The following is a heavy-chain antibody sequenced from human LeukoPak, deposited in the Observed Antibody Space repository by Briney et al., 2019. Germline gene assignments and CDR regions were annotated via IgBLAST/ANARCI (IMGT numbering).Heavy chain of an antibody. CDR1: GYSISSGYY. D-gene: IGHD6-13*01. Sequence: SETLSLTCTVSGYSISSGYYWGWIRQPPGKGLEWIGYIFNGGSTNYNPSLKGRVTMSIDTSRDQFSLRLSSVTAADTAIYYCASRPAGSTWYGVFDYWSQGTLVTVSS. CDR3: ASRPAGSTWYGVFDY. CDR2: IFNGGST. V-gene: IGHV4-61*01. J-gene: IGHJ4*02.